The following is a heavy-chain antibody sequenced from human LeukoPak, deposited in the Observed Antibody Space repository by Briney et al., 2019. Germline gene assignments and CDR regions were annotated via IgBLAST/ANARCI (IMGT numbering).Heavy chain of an antibody. CDR2: LHYSGST. CDR1: GGSISSYY. D-gene: IGHD3-22*01. J-gene: IGHJ5*02. CDR3: ARRESTGYYYL. V-gene: IGHV4-59*08. Sequence: SETLSLTCAVSGGSISSYYWSWFRQPPGKGLEWIGYLHYSGSTKYSPSLESRVSISLATSKNQFSLKLRSVTAADTAVYYCARRESTGYYYLWGQGTLVTVSS.